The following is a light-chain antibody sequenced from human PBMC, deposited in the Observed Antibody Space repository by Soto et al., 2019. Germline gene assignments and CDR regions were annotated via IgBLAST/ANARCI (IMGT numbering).Light chain of an antibody. CDR2: AAS. V-gene: IGKV1-39*01. Sequence: DIQMAQSPSSLSASVEDRVIITCRASQSISSHLNWYQQKPGKAPKLLIFAASSLQSGVPSRFSGSRSGPDFTLTISSLQPEDFATYYCQQSYSSPPTFGQGTKVDNK. J-gene: IGKJ1*01. CDR3: QQSYSSPPT. CDR1: QSISSH.